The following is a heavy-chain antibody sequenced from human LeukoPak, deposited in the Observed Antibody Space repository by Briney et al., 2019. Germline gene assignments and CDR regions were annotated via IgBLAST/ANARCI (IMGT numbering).Heavy chain of an antibody. CDR3: AKDQRSSWPPFDAFDI. V-gene: IGHV3-23*01. CDR2: ISGSGGGT. Sequence: GGSLRLSCAVSGFTSSSYAMSWVRQAPGKGLEWVSSISGSGGGTYYADSVKGRFTISRDNSKNTLYLQMNSLRAEDTAVYYCAKDQRSSWPPFDAFDIWGQGTMVTVSS. D-gene: IGHD6-13*01. J-gene: IGHJ3*02. CDR1: GFTSSSYA.